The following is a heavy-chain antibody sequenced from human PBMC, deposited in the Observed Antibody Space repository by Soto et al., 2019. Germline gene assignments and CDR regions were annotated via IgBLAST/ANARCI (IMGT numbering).Heavy chain of an antibody. V-gene: IGHV1-46*01. J-gene: IGHJ6*02. CDR2: INPSGGST. CDR3: ARAKCSGGSCYHVLSNYYGMDV. D-gene: IGHD2-15*01. Sequence: QVQLVQSGAEVKKPGASVKVSCKASGYTFTSYYMHWVRQAPGQGLEWMGIINPSGGSTSYEQKVQGRVPMTRYTSTSTVYMELSSLRSEETAVYYCARAKCSGGSCYHVLSNYYGMDVCGQWTTVSVSS. CDR1: GYTFTSYY.